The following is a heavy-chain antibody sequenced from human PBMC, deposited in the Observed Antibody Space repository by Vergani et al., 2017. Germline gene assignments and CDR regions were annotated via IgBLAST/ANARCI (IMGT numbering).Heavy chain of an antibody. CDR3: ARGASGDYVSSFDY. D-gene: IGHD4-17*01. Sequence: QVQLVESGGGVVQPGRSLRLSCAASGLTFSNYAMHWVRQAPGKGLEWVAVISYDGSNKYYADSVKGRFTISRDNSKNTLYLQMNSLRAEDTAVYYCARGASGDYVSSFDYWGQGTLVTVSS. CDR1: GLTFSNYA. V-gene: IGHV3-30-3*01. J-gene: IGHJ4*02. CDR2: ISYDGSNK.